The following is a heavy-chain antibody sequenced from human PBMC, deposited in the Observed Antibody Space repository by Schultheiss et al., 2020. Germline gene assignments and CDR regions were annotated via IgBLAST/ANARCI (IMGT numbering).Heavy chain of an antibody. CDR2: ISYDGSNQ. D-gene: IGHD2-8*01. CDR3: AKDSDVGYCTSGCRFRWFDP. J-gene: IGHJ5*02. V-gene: IGHV3-30*18. CDR1: GFTFSDYY. Sequence: GESLKISCAASGFTFSDYYMSWIRQAPGKGLEWVAVISYDGSNQYYADSVKGRFTISRDNSKNTLYLQMDSLRAEDTAVYYCAKDSDVGYCTSGCRFRWFDPGGQGTLVTVSS.